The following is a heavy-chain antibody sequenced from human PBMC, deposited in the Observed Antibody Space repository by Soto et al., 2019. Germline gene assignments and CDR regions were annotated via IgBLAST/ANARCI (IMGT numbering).Heavy chain of an antibody. J-gene: IGHJ6*02. V-gene: IGHV4-30-4*01. CDR2: IHYSGST. CDR1: GGSISSADYY. D-gene: IGHD1-7*01. Sequence: SETLSLTCIVSGGSISSADYYWSWIRQSPGKGLEWIGYIHYSGSTYYNPSLSGRVTISLDMSENRFSLKLRSVTAADTAVYYCARDRSPVKTATGGMDVWGQGTTVTVSS. CDR3: ARDRSPVKTATGGMDV.